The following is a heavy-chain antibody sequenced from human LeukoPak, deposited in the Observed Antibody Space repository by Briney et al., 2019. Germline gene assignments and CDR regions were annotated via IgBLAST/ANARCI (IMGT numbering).Heavy chain of an antibody. Sequence: GGSLGLSCAASRFTFSSYTMNWVRQAPGKGLEWVSYITSSSSTIYYADSVKGRFTISRDNAKNSLYLQMNSLRAEDTAVYYCARDFAVAGLDYWGQGTLVTVSS. CDR1: RFTFSSYT. D-gene: IGHD6-19*01. V-gene: IGHV3-48*01. CDR3: ARDFAVAGLDY. J-gene: IGHJ4*02. CDR2: ITSSSSTI.